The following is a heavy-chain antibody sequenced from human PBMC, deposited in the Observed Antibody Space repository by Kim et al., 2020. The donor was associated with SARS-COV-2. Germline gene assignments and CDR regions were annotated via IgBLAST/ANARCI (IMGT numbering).Heavy chain of an antibody. CDR3: ASYGGRDSSGYEDAFDI. Sequence: SETLSLTCTVSGGSISSGGYYWSWIRQHPGKGLEWIGYIYYSGSTYYNPSLKRRVTISVDTSKNQFSLKLSSVTAADTAVYYCASYGGRDSSGYEDAFDIWGQGTMVTVSS. V-gene: IGHV4-31*03. D-gene: IGHD3-22*01. J-gene: IGHJ3*02. CDR2: IYYSGST. CDR1: GGSISSGGYY.